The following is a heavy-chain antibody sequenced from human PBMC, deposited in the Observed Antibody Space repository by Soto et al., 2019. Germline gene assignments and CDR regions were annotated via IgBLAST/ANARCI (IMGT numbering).Heavy chain of an antibody. J-gene: IGHJ5*02. CDR2: IYYSGST. CDR3: ARGVKVQAAWFAP. CDR1: GGSISSYY. Sequence: SETLFLTCTVSGGSISSYYWSWIRQPPGKGPEWIGYIYYSGSTNYNPSLKSRVTISVDTSKNQFSLKLSSVTAADTAVYYCARGVKVQAAWFAPWGQGTLVTVSS. D-gene: IGHD2-15*01. V-gene: IGHV4-59*01.